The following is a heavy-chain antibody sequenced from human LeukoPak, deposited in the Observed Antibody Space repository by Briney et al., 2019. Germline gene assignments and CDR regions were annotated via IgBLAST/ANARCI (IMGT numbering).Heavy chain of an antibody. Sequence: PGGSLRLSCAASGFTFSSYGMHWVRQAPGKGLEWVAVISYDGSNKYYADSVKGRFTISRDNAKNSLYLQMNSLRAEDTAVYYCAKVPLVGLTIPYIDYWGQGTLVTVSS. CDR2: ISYDGSNK. CDR1: GFTFSSYG. V-gene: IGHV3-30*18. D-gene: IGHD3-3*01. CDR3: AKVPLVGLTIPYIDY. J-gene: IGHJ4*02.